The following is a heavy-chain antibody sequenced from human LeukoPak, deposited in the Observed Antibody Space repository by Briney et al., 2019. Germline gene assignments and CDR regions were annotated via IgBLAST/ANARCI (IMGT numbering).Heavy chain of an antibody. Sequence: PSETLSLTCTVSGGSISSYYWSWIRQPAGKGLEWIGRIYTSGSTNYNPSLKSRVTMSVDTSKNQFSLKLSSVTAADTAVYYCAREADCSGGSCYSGAFDIWGQGTMVTVSS. CDR3: AREADCSGGSCYSGAFDI. CDR1: GGSISSYY. CDR2: IYTSGST. D-gene: IGHD2-15*01. J-gene: IGHJ3*02. V-gene: IGHV4-4*07.